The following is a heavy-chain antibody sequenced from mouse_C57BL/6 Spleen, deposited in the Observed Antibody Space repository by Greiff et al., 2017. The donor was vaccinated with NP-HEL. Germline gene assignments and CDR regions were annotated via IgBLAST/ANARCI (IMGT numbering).Heavy chain of an antibody. CDR2: IDPSDSYT. CDR1: GYTFTSYW. Sequence: VQLQQPGAELVKPGASVKLSCKASGYTFTSYWMQWVKQRPGQGLEWIGEIDPSDSYTNYNQKFKGKATLTVDTSSSTAYMQLSSLTSEDSAVYYCARNYEDFDYWGQGTTLTVSS. V-gene: IGHV1-50*01. CDR3: ARNYEDFDY. D-gene: IGHD2-4*01. J-gene: IGHJ2*01.